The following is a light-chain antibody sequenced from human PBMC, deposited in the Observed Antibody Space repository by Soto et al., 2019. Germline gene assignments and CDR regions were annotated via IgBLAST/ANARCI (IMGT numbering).Light chain of an antibody. Sequence: AIQMTQSPSSLSASVGDRVTITCRATQDIREDLGWYQQKPGKAPKLLIYAASSLESEVPSRFSGSGSGTDFTLNIRTLHHVDFATYFCLQDHGFHFTFGEDT. J-gene: IGKJ4*01. CDR1: QDIRED. CDR2: AAS. CDR3: LQDHGFHFT. V-gene: IGKV1-6*01.